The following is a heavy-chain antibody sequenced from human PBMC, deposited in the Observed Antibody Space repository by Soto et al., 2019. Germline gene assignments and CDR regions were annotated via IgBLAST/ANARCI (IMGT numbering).Heavy chain of an antibody. D-gene: IGHD5-12*01. V-gene: IGHV1-2*02. CDR1: GYTFTGYF. CDR3: ARGTLRRDGYNPY. J-gene: IGHJ4*02. Sequence: ASVKVSCKASGYTFTGYFMHWVRQAPGQGLEWMGWINPNSGGTNYAQKFQGRVTMTRDTSISTAYMELCRLRSDDTAVYYCARGTLRRDGYNPYWGQGTLVTVSS. CDR2: INPNSGGT.